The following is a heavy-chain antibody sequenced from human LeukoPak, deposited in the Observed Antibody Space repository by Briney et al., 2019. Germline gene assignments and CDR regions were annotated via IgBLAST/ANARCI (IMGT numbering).Heavy chain of an antibody. J-gene: IGHJ4*02. V-gene: IGHV3-7*01. CDR1: GFTFSSYW. Sequence: PGGTLRLSCTASGFTFSSYWMSWVRQAPGKGLEWVPNIKQDGSEKYYVDSVKGRFTISRDNAKNSLYLQMNSLRAEDTAVYYCARDDTYYDFWSGYYLTSSFDYWGQGTLVTVSS. CDR2: IKQDGSEK. CDR3: ARDDTYYDFWSGYYLTSSFDY. D-gene: IGHD3-3*01.